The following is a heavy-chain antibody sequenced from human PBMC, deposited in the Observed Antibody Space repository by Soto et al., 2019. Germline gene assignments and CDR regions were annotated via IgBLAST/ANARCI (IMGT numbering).Heavy chain of an antibody. CDR1: GGSISSSGHY. J-gene: IGHJ4*02. CDR2: IHYSGDA. V-gene: IGHV4-39*07. CDR3: ARGAPVVNDY. D-gene: IGHD3-22*01. Sequence: SETLSLTCTVSGGSISSSGHYWGWVRQPPGKGLEWIGTIHYSGDAYYNPSLKSRVSISVDTSKSQFSLKLSSVTAADTAVYYCARGAPVVNDYWGQGTLVTVSS.